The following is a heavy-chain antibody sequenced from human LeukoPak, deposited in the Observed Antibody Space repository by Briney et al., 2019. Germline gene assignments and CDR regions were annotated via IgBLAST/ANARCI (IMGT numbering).Heavy chain of an antibody. CDR3: ARGPGYNPYYFDY. Sequence: GGSLRLSCAASGFTFSSYSMNWVRQAPGKGLEWVSSISSSSSYIYYADSVKGRFTISRDNAKNSLYLQMNSLRAEDTAVYYCARGPGYNPYYFDYWGQGTLVTVSS. J-gene: IGHJ4*02. V-gene: IGHV3-21*01. CDR2: ISSSSSYI. D-gene: IGHD5-24*01. CDR1: GFTFSSYS.